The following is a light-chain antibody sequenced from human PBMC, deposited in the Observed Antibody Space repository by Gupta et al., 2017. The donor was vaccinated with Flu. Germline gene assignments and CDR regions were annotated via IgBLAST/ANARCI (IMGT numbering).Light chain of an antibody. CDR1: SSDVGDYNY. CDR3: SSYSTISPFV. J-gene: IGLJ1*01. V-gene: IGLV2-14*01. CDR2: EVI. Sequence: QSALTQPASVSGSPGQSITISCTGSSSDVGDYNYVSWYQQHPGKAPKLMIYEVINRPSGISSRFSGSKSGNTASLTISGLQAEDEADYYCSSYSTISPFVFGTGTKVTVL.